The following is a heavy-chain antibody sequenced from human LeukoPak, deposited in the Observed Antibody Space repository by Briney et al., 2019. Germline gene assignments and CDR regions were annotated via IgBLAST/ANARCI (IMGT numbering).Heavy chain of an antibody. D-gene: IGHD2-2*01. V-gene: IGHV4-39*01. CDR1: GGSISSSSYY. CDR3: ATYCSSTSCPHRRAFDI. CDR2: IYYSGST. J-gene: IGHJ3*02. Sequence: PLETLSLTCTVSGGSISSSSYYWGWIRQPPGKGLEWIGTIYYSGSTYYNPSLKSRVTISVDTSNDQFSLKLSSVTAADTAVYYCATYCSSTSCPHRRAFDIWGQGTMVTVSS.